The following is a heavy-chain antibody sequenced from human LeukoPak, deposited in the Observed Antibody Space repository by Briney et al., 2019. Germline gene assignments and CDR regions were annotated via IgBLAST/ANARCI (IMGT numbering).Heavy chain of an antibody. Sequence: KTSETLSLTCTVSGGSISSTGYYWSWIRQPPGKGLEWIGEINHSGSTNYNPSLKSRVTISVDTSKNQFSLKLSSVTAADTAVYYCARGGLLHPFGWFDPWGQGTLVTVSS. CDR1: GGSISSTGYY. V-gene: IGHV4-34*01. CDR3: ARGGLLHPFGWFDP. J-gene: IGHJ5*02. D-gene: IGHD3-10*01. CDR2: INHSGST.